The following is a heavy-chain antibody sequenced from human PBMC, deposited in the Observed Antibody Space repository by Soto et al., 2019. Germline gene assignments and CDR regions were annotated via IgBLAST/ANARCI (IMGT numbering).Heavy chain of an antibody. V-gene: IGHV3-23*01. CDR1: GVTCTTYS. D-gene: IGHD6-19*01. CDR3: DKLVHHGTSCGHL. Sequence: PVPTLTRFCSASGVTCTTYSMSGFGQAPWQGMEWVSAISGSGGSTYYADSVKGRFTISRDNSKNTLYLQMNSLRAEDTAVGYWDKLVHHGTSCGHLWDQGILVIVSS. CDR2: ISGSGGST. J-gene: IGHJ4*02.